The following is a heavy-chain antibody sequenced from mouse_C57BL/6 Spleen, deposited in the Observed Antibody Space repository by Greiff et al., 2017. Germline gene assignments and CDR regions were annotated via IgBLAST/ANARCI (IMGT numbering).Heavy chain of an antibody. CDR1: GYAFSSYW. Sequence: QVQLKQSGAELVKPGASVKISCKASGYAFSSYWMNWVKQRPGKGLEWIGQIYPGDGDTNYNGKFKGKATLTADKSSSTAYMQLSSLTSEVSAVYFCARWLLRSDYYAMGYWGQGTSAPLSS. D-gene: IGHD2-3*01. CDR2: IYPGDGDT. J-gene: IGHJ4*01. CDR3: ARWLLRSDYYAMGY. V-gene: IGHV1-80*01.